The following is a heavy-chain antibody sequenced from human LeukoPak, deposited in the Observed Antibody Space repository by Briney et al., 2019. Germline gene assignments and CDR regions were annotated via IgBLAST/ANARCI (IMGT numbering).Heavy chain of an antibody. CDR2: VHNTGST. CDR1: GASITSYY. V-gene: IGHV4-59*08. CDR3: VRLPPLAPAGTTYYHAMDV. D-gene: IGHD1-14*01. J-gene: IGHJ6*02. Sequence: SETLSLTCTVSGASITSYYWSWIRRPPGKGLEWIGYVHNTGSTNYNPSLKSRLTLSIDTSKNQFSLRLDSVTAADTAVYYCVRLPPLAPAGTTYYHAMDVWGQGTTVTVSS.